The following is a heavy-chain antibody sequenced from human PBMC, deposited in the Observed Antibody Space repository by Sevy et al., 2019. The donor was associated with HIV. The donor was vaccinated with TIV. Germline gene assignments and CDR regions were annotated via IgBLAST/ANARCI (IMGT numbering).Heavy chain of an antibody. CDR2: ITRNSYEAYGGTT. V-gene: IGHV3-49*03. CDR1: GFTFDDYA. CDR3: TRGLATADTPEYYFDY. J-gene: IGHJ4*02. D-gene: IGHD5-12*01. Sequence: GGSLRLSCTTSGFTFDDYAMSWFRLAPVKGLEWVAFITRNSYEAYGGTTDYGASVKGRFIISRYDSKSIGYLQMSSLKTEDTAVYYCTRGLATADTPEYYFDYWGQGTLVTVSS.